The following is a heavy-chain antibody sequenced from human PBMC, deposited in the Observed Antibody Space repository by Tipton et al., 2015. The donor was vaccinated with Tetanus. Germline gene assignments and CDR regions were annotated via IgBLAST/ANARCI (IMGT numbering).Heavy chain of an antibody. J-gene: IGHJ5*02. Sequence: TLSLTCTVSRGSINSGTFYWDWIRQPPGKGLEWIGNIYYNGNTLENPSLKVRVTLSLDKSKNQFSLNLTSVTAADTAVYYCARTADNWFDPWGQGILVTVSS. CDR1: RGSINSGTFY. CDR2: IYYNGNT. CDR3: ARTADNWFDP. V-gene: IGHV4-39*01. D-gene: IGHD2-21*02.